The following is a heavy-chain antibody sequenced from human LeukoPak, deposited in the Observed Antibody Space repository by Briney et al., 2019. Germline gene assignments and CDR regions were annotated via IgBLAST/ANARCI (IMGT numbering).Heavy chain of an antibody. CDR1: GGSFSGYY. J-gene: IGHJ4*02. Sequence: SETLPLTCAVYGGSFSGYYWSWIRQPPGQGLEWIGEINHSGSTNYNPSLKIRVTISVDTSKNQFYLKLSSVTAADTAVYYCARVSMRRRFPPTAYYLDYWREGTLVTVSS. CDR2: INHSGST. D-gene: IGHD3-10*01. V-gene: IGHV4-34*01. CDR3: ARVSMRRRFPPTAYYLDY.